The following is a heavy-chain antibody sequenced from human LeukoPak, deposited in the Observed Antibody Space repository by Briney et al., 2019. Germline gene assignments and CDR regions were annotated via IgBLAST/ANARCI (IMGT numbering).Heavy chain of an antibody. Sequence: GGSLRLSCAVSGFPFSTFWMSWVRQAPGKGLEWVANINQDGSEKYYVDSVRGRFAISRDNAKNSLYLQMNSLRAEDTALYYCAKDLYESPGAFDIWGQGTMVTVSS. D-gene: IGHD3-22*01. CDR3: AKDLYESPGAFDI. CDR2: INQDGSEK. V-gene: IGHV3-7*03. J-gene: IGHJ3*02. CDR1: GFPFSTFW.